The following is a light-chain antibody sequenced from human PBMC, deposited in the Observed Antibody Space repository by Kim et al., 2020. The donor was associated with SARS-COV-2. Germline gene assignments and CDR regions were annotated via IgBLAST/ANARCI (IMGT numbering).Light chain of an antibody. Sequence: EIVLTQSPGTLSLSPGERATLSCRASQSVTSNYLAWYQQKPGQAPRLLIYISSSRATGIPDRFSGSGSGTEFTLTISRLEPEDFAVYYCHQYGSSPSTFGQGTRLEIK. J-gene: IGKJ5*01. V-gene: IGKV3-20*01. CDR1: QSVTSNY. CDR3: HQYGSSPST. CDR2: ISS.